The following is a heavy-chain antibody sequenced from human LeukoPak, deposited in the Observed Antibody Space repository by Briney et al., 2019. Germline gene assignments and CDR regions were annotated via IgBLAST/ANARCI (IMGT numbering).Heavy chain of an antibody. D-gene: IGHD3-10*01. V-gene: IGHV3-23*01. CDR1: GFIFSHYA. Sequence: GGSLRLSCAASGFIFSHYAMSWVRQAPGKGLEWVSAITGSGGYTYYADSVKGRFTISRDNSKSTLYLQMSSLRAEDTALHYCAKDSSGGLADYWGQGTLVTVSS. CDR2: ITGSGGYT. J-gene: IGHJ4*02. CDR3: AKDSSGGLADY.